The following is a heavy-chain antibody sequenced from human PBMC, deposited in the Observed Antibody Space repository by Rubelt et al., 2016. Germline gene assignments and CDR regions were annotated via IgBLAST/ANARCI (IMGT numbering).Heavy chain of an antibody. J-gene: IGHJ6*02. CDR2: IDWDDDK. Sequence: QVTLRESGPALVKPTQTLTLTCTFSGFSLSTSGMCVSWLRQPPGKALEWLARIDWDDDKYYSTSLKTRLTISKDTSKNQVVLTMTNMDPVDTATYYCARSLLPDYYDSSGGMDVWGQGTTVTVSS. D-gene: IGHD3-22*01. V-gene: IGHV2-70*15. CDR1: GFSLSTSGMC. CDR3: ARSLLPDYYDSSGGMDV.